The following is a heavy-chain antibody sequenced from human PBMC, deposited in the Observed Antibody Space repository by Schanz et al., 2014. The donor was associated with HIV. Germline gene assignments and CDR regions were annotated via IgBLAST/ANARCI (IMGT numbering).Heavy chain of an antibody. CDR2: ISYDGRNK. CDR1: GFSFDTLG. Sequence: QVQLVESGGGVVQPGRSLRLACAGSGFSFDTLGKDWVRQAPGKGLVWLAVISYDGRNKKFANSVKGRFTISRDNSKNTVYLQAKSLRPEDTAVYYCAKDRNQYDSRYIGKGNYYYYSPILVWCQGTTVTVSS. V-gene: IGHV3-30*18. D-gene: IGHD3-22*01. J-gene: IGHJ6*02. CDR3: AKDRNQYDSRYIGKGNYYYYSPILV.